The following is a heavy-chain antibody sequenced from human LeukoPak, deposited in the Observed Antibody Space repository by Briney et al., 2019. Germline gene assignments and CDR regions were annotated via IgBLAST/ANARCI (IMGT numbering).Heavy chain of an antibody. J-gene: IGHJ4*02. CDR2: IKQDGSQ. CDR1: AFTFSRYW. Sequence: GGSLRLSCVASAFTFSRYWMTWVRQAPGKGLEWVANIKQDGSQYYVDSVKGRFIISRDNAKNSLSLQMNSLRVEDTAVYYCARGPDYGDRLDYFDYWGQGTLVTVSS. CDR3: ARGPDYGDRLDYFDY. V-gene: IGHV3-7*01. D-gene: IGHD4-17*01.